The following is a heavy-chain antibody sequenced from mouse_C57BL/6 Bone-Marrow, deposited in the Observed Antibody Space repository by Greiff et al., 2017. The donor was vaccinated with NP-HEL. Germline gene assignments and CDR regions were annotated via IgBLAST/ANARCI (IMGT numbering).Heavy chain of an antibody. CDR1: GIDFSRYW. D-gene: IGHD2-5*01. V-gene: IGHV4-1*01. Sequence: EVNVVESGGGLVQPGGSLKLSCAASGIDFSRYWMSWVRRAPGKGLEWIGEINPDSSTINYAPSLKDKFIISRDNAKNTLYLQMSKVRSEDTALYYCAYPYYSNYVEAMDYWGQGTSVTVSS. CDR2: INPDSSTI. J-gene: IGHJ4*01. CDR3: AYPYYSNYVEAMDY.